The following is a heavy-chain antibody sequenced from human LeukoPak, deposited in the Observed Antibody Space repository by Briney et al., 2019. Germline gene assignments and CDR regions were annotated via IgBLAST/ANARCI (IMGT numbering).Heavy chain of an antibody. CDR1: GFTIGGFA. V-gene: IGHV3-23*01. CDR2: IGSDYKT. Sequence: GGSLRLSCAASGFTIGGFAMTWVRQAPGKGLEWVSSIGSDYKTHYSESVKGRFAISRDNSQSTVFLQMNSLRAEDTAVYYCARGHYGSGIHQGAFDIWGQGTIVTVSS. D-gene: IGHD3-10*01. CDR3: ARGHYGSGIHQGAFDI. J-gene: IGHJ3*02.